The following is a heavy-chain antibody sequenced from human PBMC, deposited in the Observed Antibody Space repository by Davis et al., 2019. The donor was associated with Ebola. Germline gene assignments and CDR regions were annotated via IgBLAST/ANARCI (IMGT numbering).Heavy chain of an antibody. CDR1: GGSISNYY. CDR2: ISYSGNT. Sequence: SETLSLTCSVSGGSISNYYWSWIRQPPGKGLEWIGYISYSGNTNYNPSLKSRVTISIDSSQNQFSLKLSSVTAADTAVYYCARGGGSSDYWGQGTLVTVSS. CDR3: ARGGGSSDY. J-gene: IGHJ4*02. D-gene: IGHD1-26*01. V-gene: IGHV4-59*01.